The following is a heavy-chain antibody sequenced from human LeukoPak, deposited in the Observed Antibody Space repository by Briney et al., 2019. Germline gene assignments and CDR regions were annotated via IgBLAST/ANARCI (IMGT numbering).Heavy chain of an antibody. Sequence: GGSLRLSCAASGFTFSIYAMSWVRQAPGKGLEWVSAISGSGGSTYYADSVKGRFTISRDNSKNTLYLQMNSLRAEDTAVYYCAQAKRDSSSWTGSYYYYGMDVWGKGTTVTVSS. CDR2: ISGSGGST. J-gene: IGHJ6*04. V-gene: IGHV3-23*01. CDR3: AQAKRDSSSWTGSYYYYGMDV. D-gene: IGHD6-13*01. CDR1: GFTFSIYA.